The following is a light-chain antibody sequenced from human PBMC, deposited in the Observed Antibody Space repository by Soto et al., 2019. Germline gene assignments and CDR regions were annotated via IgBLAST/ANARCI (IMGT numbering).Light chain of an antibody. CDR3: QTYDSGLNVVV. Sequence: QSVLTQPPSVSGAPGQRVTISCTGSRSNIGAGYDVHWYQQLPRAAPKLLMYANNNRRSGVPVRFSASKSGTSASLAITGLQADDEADYYCQTYDSGLNVVVFGGGTKVTVL. V-gene: IGLV1-40*01. CDR2: ANN. J-gene: IGLJ2*01. CDR1: RSNIGAGYD.